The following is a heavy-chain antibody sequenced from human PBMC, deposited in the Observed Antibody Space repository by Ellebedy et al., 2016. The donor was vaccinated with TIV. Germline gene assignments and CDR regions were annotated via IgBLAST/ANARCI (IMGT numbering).Heavy chain of an antibody. CDR3: ARGRRDGYTYFYYCLDV. V-gene: IGHV4-39*01. CDR1: GGSISSTGYY. CDR2: ISYSGST. J-gene: IGHJ6*02. D-gene: IGHD5-24*01. Sequence: MPSETLSLTCTVSGGSISSTGYYRGWIRQPPGKGLEWIGSISYSGSTYYNPSLKSRITISLDTSKNQFSLKLSSVPAADTDMYYCARGRRDGYTYFYYCLDVWGQGATVTVSS.